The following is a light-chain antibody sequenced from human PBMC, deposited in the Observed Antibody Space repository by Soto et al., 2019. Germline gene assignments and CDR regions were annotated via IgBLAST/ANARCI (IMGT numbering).Light chain of an antibody. J-gene: IGLJ2*01. CDR1: SSDVGSYNL. CDR2: EGS. V-gene: IGLV2-23*01. Sequence: QSALTQHASVSGSPGQSITISCTGTSSDVGSYNLVSWYQQHPGKAPKLMIYEGSQRPSGVSNRFSGSKSGNTASLTISGLQAEDEADYYCCSYAGSSTVVFGGGTKLTVL. CDR3: CSYAGSSTVV.